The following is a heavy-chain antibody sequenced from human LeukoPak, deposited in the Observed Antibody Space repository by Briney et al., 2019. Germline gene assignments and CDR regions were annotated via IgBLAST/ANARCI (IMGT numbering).Heavy chain of an antibody. CDR1: GFTFSSYA. CDR2: ISGGGGST. V-gene: IGHV3-23*01. J-gene: IGHJ4*02. CDR3: AKARSNDF. D-gene: IGHD4-11*01. Sequence: PGGSLRLSCAASGFTFSSYAMSWVRQAPGKGLELVSGISGGGGSTFYADSVKGRFTISRDNSKSTLYLHMNSLRAEDTAVYYCAKARSNDFWGQGTLVTVSS.